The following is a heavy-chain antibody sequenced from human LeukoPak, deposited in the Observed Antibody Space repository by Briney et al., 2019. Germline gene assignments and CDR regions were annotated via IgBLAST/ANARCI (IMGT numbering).Heavy chain of an antibody. D-gene: IGHD5-18*01. CDR1: GYTFTSYD. V-gene: IGHV1-8*03. CDR2: MNPNSGNT. Sequence: GASVKVSCKASGYTFTSYDINWVRQATGQGLEWMGWMNPNSGNTGYAQKFQGRVTITRNTSISTAYMELRSLRSDDTAVYYCARGLKNTAMVTSFDYWGQGTLVTVSS. CDR3: ARGLKNTAMVTSFDY. J-gene: IGHJ4*02.